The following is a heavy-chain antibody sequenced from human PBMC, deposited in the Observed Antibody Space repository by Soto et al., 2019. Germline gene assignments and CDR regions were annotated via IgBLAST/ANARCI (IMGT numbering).Heavy chain of an antibody. CDR1: GVSFNNNG. D-gene: IGHD3-10*01. CDR2: VSPPFRTS. Sequence: QVQLVQSGAEVKKPGSSVKVSCKTSGVSFNNNGIGWVRQAPGHGLEWMGGVSPPFRTSNYARKFRGRIAITVDASTGTVNMALSSLTSEDTPQFYCARVLYYSSGSYSRYGMDVWGQGTRVTVSS. CDR3: ARVLYYSSGSYSRYGMDV. V-gene: IGHV1-69*01. J-gene: IGHJ6*02.